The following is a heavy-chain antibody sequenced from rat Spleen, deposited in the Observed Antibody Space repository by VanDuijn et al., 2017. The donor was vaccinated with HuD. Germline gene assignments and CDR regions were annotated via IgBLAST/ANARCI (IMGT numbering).Heavy chain of an antibody. CDR2: INSAGTT. V-gene: IGHV3-3*01. J-gene: IGHJ3*01. CDR3: ARSDGVHYYLPFAD. CDR1: GHSITSSYR. D-gene: IGHD1-1*01. Sequence: EVQLQESGPGPVKVSESVSLTCSVTGHSITSSYRWNWIRKFPGNKLEWMGYINSAGTTNYNPSLKSRISITRDTSKNQFFLQVNSVSSEDTATYYCARSDGVHYYLPFADWGQGTLVTASS.